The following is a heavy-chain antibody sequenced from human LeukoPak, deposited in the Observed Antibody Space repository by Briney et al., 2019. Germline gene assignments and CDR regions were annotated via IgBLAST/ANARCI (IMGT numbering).Heavy chain of an antibody. J-gene: IGHJ6*02. CDR2: IIPILGIA. Sequence: GASVKVPCKASGGTFSSYTISWVRQAPGQGLEWMGRIIPILGIANYAQKFQGRVTITADKSTSTAYMELSSLRSEDTAVYYCASVDIVAYYYGMDVWGQGTTVTVSS. CDR3: ASVDIVAYYYGMDV. CDR1: GGTFSSYT. V-gene: IGHV1-69*02. D-gene: IGHD5-12*01.